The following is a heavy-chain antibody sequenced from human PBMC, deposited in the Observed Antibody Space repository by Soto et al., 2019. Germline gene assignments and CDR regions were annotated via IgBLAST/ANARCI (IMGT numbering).Heavy chain of an antibody. J-gene: IGHJ4*02. Sequence: GGSLRLSCAASGFTFSSYGMHWVRQAPGKGLEWVAVIWYDGSNKYYADSVKGRFTISRDNSKNTLYLQMNSLRAEDTAVYYCAREYDDFWSGYYTGFDYWGQGTLVTVSS. CDR3: AREYDDFWSGYYTGFDY. CDR2: IWYDGSNK. CDR1: GFTFSSYG. V-gene: IGHV3-33*01. D-gene: IGHD3-3*01.